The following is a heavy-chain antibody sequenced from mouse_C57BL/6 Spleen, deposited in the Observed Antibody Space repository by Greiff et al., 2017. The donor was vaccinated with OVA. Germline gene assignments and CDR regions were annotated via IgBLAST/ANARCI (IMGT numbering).Heavy chain of an antibody. CDR3: ASRGVLSSSYGYWYFDV. CDR2: INPNNGGT. D-gene: IGHD1-1*01. Sequence: VQLQQSGPELVKPGASVKIPCKASGYTFTDYNMDWVKQSHGKSLEWIGDINPNNGGTIYNQKFKGKATLTVDKSSSTAYMELRSLTSEDTAVYYCASRGVLSSSYGYWYFDVWGTGTTVTVSS. V-gene: IGHV1-18*01. J-gene: IGHJ1*03. CDR1: GYTFTDYN.